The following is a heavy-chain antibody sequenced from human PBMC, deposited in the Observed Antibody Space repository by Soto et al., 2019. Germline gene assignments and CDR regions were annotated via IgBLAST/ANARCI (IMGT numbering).Heavy chain of an antibody. D-gene: IGHD2-21*01. J-gene: IGHJ3*02. CDR2: IYSGGNT. CDR3: ARDPGCGGWLAFDI. V-gene: IGHV3-66*01. Sequence: EVQLVESGGGLVQPGGSLRLSCAASGFTVSSNYMSWVRQAPGKGLEWVSVIYSGGNTSYADSVKGRVTFTRDNSMNRLYLQMSSLRAEDTGVYYCARDPGCGGWLAFDIWGQGTMVTVSS. CDR1: GFTVSSNY.